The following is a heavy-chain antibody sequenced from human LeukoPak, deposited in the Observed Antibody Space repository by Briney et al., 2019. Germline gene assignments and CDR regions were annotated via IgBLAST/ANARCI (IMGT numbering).Heavy chain of an antibody. Sequence: PGGSLRLSCAASGFTFSNAWMIWVRQAPGKGLEWVANIKEDGSEKYYVDSVKGRFTISRDNAKNSLFLQMNSLRAEDTAVYFCARGRPYYSGSGSYYNYWGQGTLVTVSS. D-gene: IGHD3-10*01. CDR1: GFTFSNAW. CDR3: ARGRPYYSGSGSYYNY. J-gene: IGHJ4*02. CDR2: IKEDGSEK. V-gene: IGHV3-7*04.